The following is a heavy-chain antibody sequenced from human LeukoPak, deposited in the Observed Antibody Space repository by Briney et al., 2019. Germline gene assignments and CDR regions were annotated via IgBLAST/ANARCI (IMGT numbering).Heavy chain of an antibody. Sequence: ASVKASCKASGYTFTGYYMHWVRQAPGQGLEWMGWINPNSGGTNYAQKFQGRVTMTRDTSISTAYMELSRLRSDDTAVYYCARESIAAAGIVDYWGQGTLVTVSS. CDR1: GYTFTGYY. D-gene: IGHD6-13*01. V-gene: IGHV1-2*02. J-gene: IGHJ4*02. CDR3: ARESIAAAGIVDY. CDR2: INPNSGGT.